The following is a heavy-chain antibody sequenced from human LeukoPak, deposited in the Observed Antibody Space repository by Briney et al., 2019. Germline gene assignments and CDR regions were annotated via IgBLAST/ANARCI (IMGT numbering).Heavy chain of an antibody. V-gene: IGHV3-7*01. CDR3: ATLAYCGGDCYEHDAFDI. Sequence: PGGSLRLSCEASGFTFWMIWVRQAPGKGLERVANIKEDGSETYYVDSVKGRFTISRDNTKNTLYLQMNSLRAEDTAVYYCATLAYCGGDCYEHDAFDIWGQGTMVTVSS. J-gene: IGHJ3*02. D-gene: IGHD2-21*02. CDR1: GFTFW. CDR2: IKEDGSET.